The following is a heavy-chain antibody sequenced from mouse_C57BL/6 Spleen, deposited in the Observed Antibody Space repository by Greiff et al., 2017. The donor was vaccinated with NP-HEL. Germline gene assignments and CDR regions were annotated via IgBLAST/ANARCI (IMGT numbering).Heavy chain of an antibody. V-gene: IGHV1-61*01. CDR1: GYTFTSYW. J-gene: IGHJ4*01. CDR2: IHPSDSDT. Sequence: VKLQQPGAELVRPGSSVKLSCKASGYTFTSYWMDWVKQRPGQGLEWIGNIHPSDSDTHYNQKFKDKATLPVDKSSSTAYMQLSSLTSEDSAVYYCARWVTTVVDYYAMDYWGQGTSVTVSS. D-gene: IGHD1-1*01. CDR3: ARWVTTVVDYYAMDY.